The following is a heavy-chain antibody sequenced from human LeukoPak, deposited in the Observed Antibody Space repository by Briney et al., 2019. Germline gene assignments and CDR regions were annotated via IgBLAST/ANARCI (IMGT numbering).Heavy chain of an antibody. V-gene: IGHV1-18*01. CDR3: ARDRCSSTSCYDDY. D-gene: IGHD2-2*01. CDR2: ISAYNGNT. Sequence: ASVKVSCXASGYTFTTYSITWVRQAPGQGLEWMGWISAYNGNTNYAQKFQGRVTMTTDTSTSTAYMELRSLGSDDTAVYYCARDRCSSTSCYDDYWGQGTLVTVSS. J-gene: IGHJ4*02. CDR1: GYTFTTYS.